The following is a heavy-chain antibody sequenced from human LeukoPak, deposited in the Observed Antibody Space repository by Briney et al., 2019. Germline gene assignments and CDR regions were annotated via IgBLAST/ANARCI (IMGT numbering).Heavy chain of an antibody. J-gene: IGHJ3*02. CDR2: ISSSGSTI. Sequence: GGSLRLSCAASGFTFSDYYMSWIRQAPGKGLEWVSYISSSGSTIYYADSVKGRFTISRDNAKNSLYLQMNSLRAEDTAVYYCARDRSGWYRDAFDIWGQGTMVTVSS. CDR1: GFTFSDYY. D-gene: IGHD6-19*01. CDR3: ARDRSGWYRDAFDI. V-gene: IGHV3-11*01.